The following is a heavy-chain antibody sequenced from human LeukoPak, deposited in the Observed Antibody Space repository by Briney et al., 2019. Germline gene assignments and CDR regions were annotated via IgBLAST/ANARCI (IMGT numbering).Heavy chain of an antibody. D-gene: IGHD6-19*01. J-gene: IGHJ6*03. CDR1: GFTFSSYA. Sequence: GGSLRLSCAASGFTFSSYAMHWVRQAPGKGLEWVAVISYDGSNKYYADSVKGRFTISRDNSKNTLHLQMNSLRAEDTAVYYCAKDRGIAVAGRFLGHMDVWGKGTTVTVSS. CDR2: ISYDGSNK. V-gene: IGHV3-30*04. CDR3: AKDRGIAVAGRFLGHMDV.